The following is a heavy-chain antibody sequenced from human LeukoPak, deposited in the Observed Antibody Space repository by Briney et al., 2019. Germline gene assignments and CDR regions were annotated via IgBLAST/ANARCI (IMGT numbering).Heavy chain of an antibody. J-gene: IGHJ6*02. CDR2: IYYSGST. V-gene: IGHV4-31*03. D-gene: IGHD3-10*01. CDR3: ARYYYGSGSCGMDV. Sequence: SDTLSLTCTVSGGSISSGGYYWSWIRQHPGKGLERIGYIYYSGSTYYNPSLKSRVTISVDTSKNQFSLKLSSVTAADTAVYYCARYYYGSGSCGMDVWGQGTTVTVSS. CDR1: GGSISSGGYY.